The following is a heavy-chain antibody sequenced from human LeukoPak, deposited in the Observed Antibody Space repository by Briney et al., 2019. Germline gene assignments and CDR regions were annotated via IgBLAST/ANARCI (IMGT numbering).Heavy chain of an antibody. J-gene: IGHJ4*02. D-gene: IGHD2-2*02. CDR3: ARVRVVPAAIPSPSLRIAAAGGLDY. CDR1: GYTFTGYY. CDR2: INPNSGNT. Sequence: GASVKVSCKASGYTFTGYYMHWVRQAPGQGLEWMGWINPNSGNTNYAQKLQGRVTMTTDTSTSTAYMELRSLRSDDTAVYYCARVRVVPAAIPSPSLRIAAAGGLDYWGQGTLVTVSS. V-gene: IGHV1-18*04.